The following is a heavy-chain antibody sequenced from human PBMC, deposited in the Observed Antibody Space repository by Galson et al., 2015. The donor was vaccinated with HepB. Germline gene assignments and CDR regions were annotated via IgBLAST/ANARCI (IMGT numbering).Heavy chain of an antibody. CDR3: ASQIEVYATFRFYYGMDV. D-gene: IGHD2-8*01. CDR1: GFTFSSYS. J-gene: IGHJ6*02. V-gene: IGHV3-48*02. CDR2: ISSSSSTI. Sequence: SLRLSCAASGFTFSSYSMNWVRQAPGKGLEWVSYISSSSSTIYYADSVKGRFTISRDNAKNSLYLQMNSLRDEDTAVYYCASQIEVYATFRFYYGMDVWGQGTTVTVSS.